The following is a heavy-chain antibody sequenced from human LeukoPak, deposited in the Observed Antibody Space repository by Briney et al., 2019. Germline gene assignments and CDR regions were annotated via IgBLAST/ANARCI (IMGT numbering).Heavy chain of an antibody. Sequence: SQTLSLTCTVSGGSISSGGYYWSWIRQHPGKGLEWIGHIYYSGSTYYNPSLKSRVTISVDTSKNQFSLKLSSVTAADTAVYYCARGLGTIAAAGTEYFQHWGQSTLVTLSS. J-gene: IGHJ1*01. CDR1: GGSISSGGYY. CDR2: IYYSGST. CDR3: ARGLGTIAAAGTEYFQH. V-gene: IGHV4-31*03. D-gene: IGHD6-13*01.